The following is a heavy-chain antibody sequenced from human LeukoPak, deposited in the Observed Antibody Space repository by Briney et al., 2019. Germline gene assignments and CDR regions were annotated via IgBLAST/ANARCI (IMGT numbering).Heavy chain of an antibody. Sequence: PGRSLRLSCGASGFTFSSYGVHWVRQAPGKGLEWVAVISYDGSNKYYADSVKGRFTISRDNSKNTLYLQMNSLRAEDTAVYYCAKDWKRGYYYDSSGYLPDYWGQGTLVTVSS. V-gene: IGHV3-30*18. CDR3: AKDWKRGYYYDSSGYLPDY. CDR2: ISYDGSNK. J-gene: IGHJ4*02. D-gene: IGHD3-22*01. CDR1: GFTFSSYG.